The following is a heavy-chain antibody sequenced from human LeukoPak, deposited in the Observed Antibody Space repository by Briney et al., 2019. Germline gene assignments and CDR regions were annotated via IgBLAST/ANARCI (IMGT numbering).Heavy chain of an antibody. CDR2: IKQDGSEK. Sequence: PGGSLRLSCAASGFTFSSYWMSWVRQAPGKGLEWVANIKQDGSEKYYVDSVKGRFTISRDNAKNSLYLQMNGLRAEDTAVYYCARDLYSSGWYFDYWGQGTLVTVSS. CDR3: ARDLYSSGWYFDY. J-gene: IGHJ4*02. CDR1: GFTFSSYW. V-gene: IGHV3-7*01. D-gene: IGHD6-19*01.